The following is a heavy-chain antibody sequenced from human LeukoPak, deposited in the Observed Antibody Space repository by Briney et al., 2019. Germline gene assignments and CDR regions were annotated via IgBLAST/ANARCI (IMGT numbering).Heavy chain of an antibody. CDR3: ARGRPGLASAGTYDF. CDR2: KNPNSGKT. CDR1: GYTFTSSD. J-gene: IGHJ4*02. D-gene: IGHD6-13*01. V-gene: IGHV1-8*01. Sequence: GASVKVSCKASGYTFTSSDINWVRQAPGQGLEWMGWKNPNSGKTGYARKFQGRVTMTKNTSISTAYMEVSSLGYEDTAIYYCARGRPGLASAGTYDFWGQGTLITVSS.